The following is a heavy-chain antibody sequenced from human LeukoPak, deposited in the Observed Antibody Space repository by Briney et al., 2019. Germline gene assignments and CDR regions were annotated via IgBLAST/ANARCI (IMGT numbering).Heavy chain of an antibody. D-gene: IGHD1-26*01. CDR2: IIPILGIA. CDR1: GGTFSSYA. Sequence: SVKVSCKASGGTFSSYAISWVRQAPGQGLEWMGRIIPILGIANYAQKFQGRVTITADKSTSTAYMELSSLRSEGTAVYYCASSGSYLPDYFDYWGQGTLVTVSS. V-gene: IGHV1-69*04. CDR3: ASSGSYLPDYFDY. J-gene: IGHJ4*02.